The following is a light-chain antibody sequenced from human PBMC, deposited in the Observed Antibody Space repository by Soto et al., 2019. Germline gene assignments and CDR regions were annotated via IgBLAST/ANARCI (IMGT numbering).Light chain of an antibody. Sequence: DVQMTQSPSTLSASVVDRFTITFLASHNIDMYIALYQHKPWRAPILIIYYASPLERGVPSRFSGSGSGTEFTLIISNLQPDDFATYSCQQYNTYSTFGQGTRLEIK. J-gene: IGKJ5*01. CDR2: YAS. CDR3: QQYNTYST. V-gene: IGKV1-5*01. CDR1: HNIDMY.